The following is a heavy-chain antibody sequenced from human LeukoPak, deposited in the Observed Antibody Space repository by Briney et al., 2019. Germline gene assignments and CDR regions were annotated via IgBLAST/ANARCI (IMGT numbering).Heavy chain of an antibody. CDR1: GYTFTSYG. J-gene: IGHJ4*02. Sequence: GASVKVSCKAYGYTFTSYGITWVRQAPGQGLEWMGWISAYNGNTNYAQKFQGRLTMTTDTSTNTAYMELRSLRPDDTAVYYCARDFFHGHCSGLTCFLLDSWGQGSLVTVSS. CDR2: ISAYNGNT. CDR3: ARDFFHGHCSGLTCFLLDS. D-gene: IGHD2-15*01. V-gene: IGHV1-18*01.